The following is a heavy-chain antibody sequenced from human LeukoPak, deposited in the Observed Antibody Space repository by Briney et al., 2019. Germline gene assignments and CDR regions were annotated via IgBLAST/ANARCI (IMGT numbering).Heavy chain of an antibody. D-gene: IGHD2-2*01. Sequence: SVKVSCKASGGTFSSYAISWVRQAPGQGLEWMGGIIPIFGTANYAQKFQGRVTITADESTSTAYMELSSLRSEDTAVYYCASLSGVGWVCSSTSCLDYWGQGTLVTVSS. V-gene: IGHV1-69*01. CDR3: ASLSGVGWVCSSTSCLDY. CDR1: GGTFSSYA. J-gene: IGHJ4*02. CDR2: IIPIFGTA.